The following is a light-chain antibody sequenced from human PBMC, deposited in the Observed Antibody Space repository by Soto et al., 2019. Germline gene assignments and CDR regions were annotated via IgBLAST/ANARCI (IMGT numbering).Light chain of an antibody. CDR2: LGS. CDR3: MQALQPHFT. CDR1: QSLLHSNGYNY. V-gene: IGKV2-28*01. Sequence: DIVMTQSPLSLPVTPGEPASISCRSSQSLLHSNGYNYLDWYLQKPGQSPQLLIYLGSNRASGVPDRFSGSGSGTYFTQKISRVEAGDVGFYYCMQALQPHFTFGPGTKVDPK. J-gene: IGKJ3*01.